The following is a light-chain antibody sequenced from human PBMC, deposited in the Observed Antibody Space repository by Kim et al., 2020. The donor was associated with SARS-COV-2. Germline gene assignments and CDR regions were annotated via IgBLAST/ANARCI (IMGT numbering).Light chain of an antibody. CDR1: QSVSSSY. Sequence: EIVLKQSPGTLSLSPGERATLSCRASQSVSSSYLAWYQQKPGQAPRLLIYGASSRATGIPDRFSGSGSGTDFTLTISRLEPEDFAVYYCQQYGSSPEVTFGPGTKVDIK. CDR2: GAS. V-gene: IGKV3-20*01. J-gene: IGKJ3*01. CDR3: QQYGSSPEVT.